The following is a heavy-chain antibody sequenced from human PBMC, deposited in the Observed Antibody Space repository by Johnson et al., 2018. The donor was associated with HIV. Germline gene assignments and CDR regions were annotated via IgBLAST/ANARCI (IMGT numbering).Heavy chain of an antibody. D-gene: IGHD3-10*01. J-gene: IGHJ3*02. CDR1: GFTFDDYG. CDR3: AKDYYGSGSKHDAFDI. Sequence: VQLVESGGGLVQPGGSLRLSCAASGFTFDDYGMNWVRQTPGKGLEWVSGIDWHGGSTGYADSVKGRFTISRDNSKNTLYLQMNRLRVEDTAVYYCAKDYYGSGSKHDAFDIWGQGTMVTVSS. CDR2: IDWHGGST. V-gene: IGHV3-20*04.